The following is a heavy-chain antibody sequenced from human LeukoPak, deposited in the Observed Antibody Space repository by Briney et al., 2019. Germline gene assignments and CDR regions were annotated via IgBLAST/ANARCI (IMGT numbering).Heavy chain of an antibody. CDR1: GGSISSGSDY. CDR3: ARTGSSSTSYFDY. Sequence: PSETLSLTCTVSGGSISSGSDYWSWLRQPAGKGLEWIGRIYTYGSTSYNPSLKSRLTISLDTSKNQFSLNLSSVTAADTAVYYCARTGSSSTSYFDYWGQGTLVTVSS. V-gene: IGHV4-61*02. D-gene: IGHD2-2*01. CDR2: IYTYGST. J-gene: IGHJ4*02.